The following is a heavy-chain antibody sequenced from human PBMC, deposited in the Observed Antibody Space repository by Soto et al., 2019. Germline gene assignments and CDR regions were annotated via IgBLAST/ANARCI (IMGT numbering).Heavy chain of an antibody. J-gene: IGHJ6*02. CDR3: ARPGGYSYDYYYGMDV. D-gene: IGHD5-18*01. Sequence: GESLKISCKGSGYSFTSYWIGWVRQIPGKGLEWMGIIYPGGSDTRYSPSVQGQVTISADKSISTAYLQWSSLKASDTAMYYCARPGGYSYDYYYGMDVWGQGTTVTVSS. V-gene: IGHV5-51*01. CDR2: IYPGGSDT. CDR1: GYSFTSYW.